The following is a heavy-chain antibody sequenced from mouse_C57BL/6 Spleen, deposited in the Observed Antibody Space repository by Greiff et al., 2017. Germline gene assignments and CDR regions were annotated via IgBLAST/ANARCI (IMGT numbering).Heavy chain of an antibody. V-gene: IGHV5-6*01. CDR1: GFTFSSYG. D-gene: IGHD1-1*01. CDR2: ISSGGSYT. J-gene: IGHJ2*01. CDR3: ASLYYYGSSSVDY. Sequence: EVQRVESGGDLVKPGGSLKLSCAASGFTFSSYGMSWVRQTPDKRLEWVATISSGGSYTYYPDSVKGRFTISRDNAKNTLYLQMSSLKSEDTAMYYCASLYYYGSSSVDYWGQGTTLTVSS.